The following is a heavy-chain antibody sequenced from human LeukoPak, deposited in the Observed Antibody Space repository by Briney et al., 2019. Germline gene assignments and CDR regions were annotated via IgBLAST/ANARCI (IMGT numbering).Heavy chain of an antibody. CDR3: ARGIDCSGGSCYLDY. CDR1: GGSISSGGYS. D-gene: IGHD2-15*01. V-gene: IGHV4-30-2*01. CDR2: IYHSGST. J-gene: IGHJ4*02. Sequence: PSQTLSLTCAVSGGSISSGGYSWSWIRQPPGKGLECIGYIYHSGSTYYNPSLKSRVTISVDRSKNQFSLKLSSVTAADTALYYCARGIDCSGGSCYLDYWGQGTLVTVSS.